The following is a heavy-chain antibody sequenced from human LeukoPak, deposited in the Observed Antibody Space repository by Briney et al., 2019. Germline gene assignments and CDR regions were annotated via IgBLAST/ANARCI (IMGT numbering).Heavy chain of an antibody. D-gene: IGHD6-13*01. Sequence: ASVKVSCKASGYTFTSYAMHWVRQAPGQRLEWMGWINAGNGNTKYSQKFQGRVTITRDTSASTAYMELSSLRSEDTAVYYCAAGGSSWYANWFDPWGQGTLVTVSS. V-gene: IGHV1-3*01. CDR3: AAGGSSWYANWFDP. CDR1: GYTFTSYA. CDR2: INAGNGNT. J-gene: IGHJ5*02.